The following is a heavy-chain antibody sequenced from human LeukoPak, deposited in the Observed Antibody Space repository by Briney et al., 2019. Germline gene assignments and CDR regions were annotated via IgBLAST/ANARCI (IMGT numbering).Heavy chain of an antibody. J-gene: IGHJ4*02. CDR2: ILTSGST. Sequence: RPSETLSLTCTVSSGSISSYYWSWIRQPAGKGLEWIGRILTSGSTNYNPSLQSRVTMSVDTSKNQFSLKLNSMTAADTAVYYCARDSNWNYFDYWGQGTLVTVSS. D-gene: IGHD1-1*01. CDR3: ARDSNWNYFDY. CDR1: SGSISSYY. V-gene: IGHV4-4*07.